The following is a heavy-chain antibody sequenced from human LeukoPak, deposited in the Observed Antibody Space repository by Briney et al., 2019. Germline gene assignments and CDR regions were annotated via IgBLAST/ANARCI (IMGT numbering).Heavy chain of an antibody. CDR2: IIPIFGTA. CDR3: ARYCTNGVCYYDY. CDR1: GGTFSSYA. V-gene: IGHV1-69*05. J-gene: IGHJ4*02. Sequence: ASVKVSCKASGGTFSSYAISWVRQAPGQGLEWMGGIIPIFGTANYAQKFQGRVTITTDESTSTAYMELSSLRSEDTAVYYCARYCTNGVCYYDYWGQGTLVTVSS. D-gene: IGHD2-8*01.